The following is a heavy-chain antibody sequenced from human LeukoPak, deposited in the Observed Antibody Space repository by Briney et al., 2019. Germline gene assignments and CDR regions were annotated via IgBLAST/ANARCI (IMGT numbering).Heavy chain of an antibody. J-gene: IGHJ4*02. Sequence: GGSLRLSCAASGFTFSSYWMNWVRQAPGKGLEWVANIKQDGSEKYYVDSVKGRLTISRDNAKKSLYLQMNSLRAEDTAVYYCARETEMANLDYWGQGTLVTVSS. CDR1: GFTFSSYW. V-gene: IGHV3-7*04. CDR3: ARETEMANLDY. D-gene: IGHD5-24*01. CDR2: IKQDGSEK.